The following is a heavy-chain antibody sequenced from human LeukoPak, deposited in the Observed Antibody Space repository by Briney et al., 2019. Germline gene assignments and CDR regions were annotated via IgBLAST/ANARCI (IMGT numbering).Heavy chain of an antibody. D-gene: IGHD1-7*01. J-gene: IGHJ4*02. CDR1: GFRIFHYG. CDR3: ARDLAGTTPFGY. CDR2: ISSSSSTI. Sequence: PGGSLRLSCEVSGFRIFHYGIHWVRQAPGKGLEWVAYISSSSSTIYYADSVKGRFTISRDNAKNSLYLQMNSLRAEDTAVYYCARDLAGTTPFGYWGQGTLVTVSS. V-gene: IGHV3-48*01.